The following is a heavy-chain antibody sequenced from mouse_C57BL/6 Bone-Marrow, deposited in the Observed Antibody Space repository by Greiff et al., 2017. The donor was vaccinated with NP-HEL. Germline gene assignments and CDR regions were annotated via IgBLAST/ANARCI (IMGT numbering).Heavy chain of an antibody. J-gene: IGHJ3*01. CDR1: GYTFTSYG. Sequence: VKLMESGAELARPGASVKLSCKASGYTFTSYGISWVKQRTGQGLEWIGEIYPRSGNTYYNEKFKGKATLTADKSSSTAYMELRSLTSEDSAVYFCALKDYDGFAYWGQGTLVTVSA. D-gene: IGHD2-4*01. CDR3: ALKDYDGFAY. V-gene: IGHV1-81*01. CDR2: IYPRSGNT.